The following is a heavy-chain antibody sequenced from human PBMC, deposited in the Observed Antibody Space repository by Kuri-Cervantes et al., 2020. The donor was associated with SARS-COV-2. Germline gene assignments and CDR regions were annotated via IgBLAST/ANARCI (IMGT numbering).Heavy chain of an antibody. CDR3: ARVGKGG. Sequence: GESLKISCAASGFTFSSYSMNWVRQAPGKGLEWVSSITSGTNTRDYVGSVRGRFTISRDDAKNTLYLQMNSLRAEDTAVYYCARVGKGGWGQGTLVTVSS. D-gene: IGHD7-27*01. CDR1: GFTFSSYS. V-gene: IGHV3-21*01. CDR2: ITSGTNTR. J-gene: IGHJ4*02.